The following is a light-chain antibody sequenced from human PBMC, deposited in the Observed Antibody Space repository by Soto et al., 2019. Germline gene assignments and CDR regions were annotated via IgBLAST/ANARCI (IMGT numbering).Light chain of an antibody. V-gene: IGLV3-21*02. CDR3: QVWDSSRDYGV. Sequence: SYELTQPRAVSVAPGQTARITCGGYNIGSKSVHWYQQKPGQAPVLVVYNYRDRPSGIPERFSDSNSGNTATLTISRVEDGDEAEYYCQVWDSSRDYGVFGGGTQVTVL. CDR2: NYR. CDR1: NIGSKS. J-gene: IGLJ3*02.